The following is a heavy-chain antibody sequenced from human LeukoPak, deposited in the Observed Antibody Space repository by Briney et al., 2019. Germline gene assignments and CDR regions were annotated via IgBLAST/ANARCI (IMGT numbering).Heavy chain of an antibody. CDR3: AREVSVMDAFDI. CDR2: MNPNSGNT. Sequence: ASVKVSCKASGYTFTSYDINWVRQATGQGLEWMGWMNPNSGNTGYAQKFQGRVTITRNTSISTAYMELSSLRSEGTAVYYCAREVSVMDAFDIWGQGTMVTVSS. V-gene: IGHV1-8*03. D-gene: IGHD2-21*01. J-gene: IGHJ3*02. CDR1: GYTFTSYD.